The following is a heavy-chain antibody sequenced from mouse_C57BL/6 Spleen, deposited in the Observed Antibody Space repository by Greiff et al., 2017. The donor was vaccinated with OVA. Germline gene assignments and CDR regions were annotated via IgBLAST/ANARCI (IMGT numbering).Heavy chain of an antibody. Sequence: QVQLQQPGAELVRPGSSVKLSCKASGYTFTSYWMHWVKQRPIQGLEWIGNIDPSDSETHYNQKFKDKATLTVDKSSSTAYMQLCSLTSEDSAVYYCATYYGSTWFAYWGQGTLVTVSA. CDR1: GYTFTSYW. CDR3: ATYYGSTWFAY. V-gene: IGHV1-52*01. J-gene: IGHJ3*01. D-gene: IGHD1-1*01. CDR2: IDPSDSET.